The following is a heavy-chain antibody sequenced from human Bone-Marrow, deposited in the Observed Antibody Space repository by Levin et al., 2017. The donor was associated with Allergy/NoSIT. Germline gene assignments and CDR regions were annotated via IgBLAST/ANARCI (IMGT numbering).Heavy chain of an antibody. D-gene: IGHD3-10*01. Sequence: GGSLRLSCAASGFTVSSNYMSWVRQAPGKGPEWVSVIYSGGSTYYADSVKGRFTISRDNSKNTLYLQINSLRAADTAVYYCARGWFGELLSHWGQGTLVTVSS. J-gene: IGHJ4*02. V-gene: IGHV3-53*01. CDR1: GFTVSSNY. CDR2: IYSGGST. CDR3: ARGWFGELLSH.